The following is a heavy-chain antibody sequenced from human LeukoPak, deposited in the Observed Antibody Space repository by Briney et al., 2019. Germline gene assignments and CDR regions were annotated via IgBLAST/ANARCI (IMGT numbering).Heavy chain of an antibody. J-gene: IGHJ4*02. CDR3: AKDRFYYGSGSYLTLDY. Sequence: PGGSLRLSCAASGFTFSSYAMSWVRQAPGKGLEWVSAISGSGGSTHYADSVKGRFTISRDNSKNTLYLQMNSLRAEDTAVYYCAKDRFYYGSGSYLTLDYWGQGTLVTVSS. D-gene: IGHD3-10*01. V-gene: IGHV3-23*01. CDR2: ISGSGGST. CDR1: GFTFSSYA.